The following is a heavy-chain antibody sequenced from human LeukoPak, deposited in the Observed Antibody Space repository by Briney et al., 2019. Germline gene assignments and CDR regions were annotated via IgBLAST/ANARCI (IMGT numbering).Heavy chain of an antibody. V-gene: IGHV4-38-2*01. Sequence: PSETLFLTCAVSGYSISSGYYWGWIRQPPGKGLEWIGSIYHSGSTYYNPSLKSRVTISVHTSKNQFSLKLTSVTAADTAVYFCARRVVTIGDDAFDIWGQGTMVTVSS. J-gene: IGHJ3*02. CDR3: ARRVVTIGDDAFDI. D-gene: IGHD3-22*01. CDR1: GYSISSGYY. CDR2: IYHSGST.